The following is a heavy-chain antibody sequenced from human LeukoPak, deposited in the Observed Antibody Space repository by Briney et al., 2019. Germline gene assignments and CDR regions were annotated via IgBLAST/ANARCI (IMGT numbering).Heavy chain of an antibody. Sequence: GGSLRLSCAASGFTFNSYGMHWVRQAPGKGLEWVAFIRYDGTNKYYADSVKGRFTISRDNSKNTLYLQMNRLSAEDTAVYHCAKESYYDSNGYYDYWGQGTLVTVSS. CDR3: AKESYYDSNGYYDY. D-gene: IGHD3-22*01. V-gene: IGHV3-30*02. CDR1: GFTFNSYG. J-gene: IGHJ4*02. CDR2: IRYDGTNK.